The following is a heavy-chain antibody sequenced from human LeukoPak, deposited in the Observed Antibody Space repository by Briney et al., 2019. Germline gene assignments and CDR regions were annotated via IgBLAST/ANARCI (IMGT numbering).Heavy chain of an antibody. CDR2: IYSGGST. CDR3: ATQGLWLVFDY. CDR1: GFTVSSNY. Sequence: GGSLRLSCAASGFTVSSNYMSWVRQAPGKGLEWVSVIYSGGSTYYADSVKGRFTISSDSSKNTLYLQMNSLRAEDTAVYYCATQGLWLVFDYWGQGTLVTVSS. J-gene: IGHJ4*02. V-gene: IGHV3-53*01. D-gene: IGHD6-19*01.